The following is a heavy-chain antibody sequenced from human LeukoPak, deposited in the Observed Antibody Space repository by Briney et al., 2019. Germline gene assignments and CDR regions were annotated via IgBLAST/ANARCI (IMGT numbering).Heavy chain of an antibody. CDR3: ARDAGDLDYDYVWGSYRQRSDYFDY. D-gene: IGHD3-16*02. CDR2: IKQDGSEK. J-gene: IGHJ4*02. Sequence: GGSLRLSCAASGFIFSSYWMSWVHQAPGKGLEWVANIKQDGSEKYYVDSVKGRFTIYRDNVKNSLYLQMNSLRAEDTAVYYCARDAGDLDYDYVWGSYRQRSDYFDYWGQGTLVTVSS. V-gene: IGHV3-7*01. CDR1: GFIFSSYW.